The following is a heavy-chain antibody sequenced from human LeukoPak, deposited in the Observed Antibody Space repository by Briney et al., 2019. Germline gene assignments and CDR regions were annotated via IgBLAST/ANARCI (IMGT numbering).Heavy chain of an antibody. V-gene: IGHV4-34*01. Sequence: SETLSLTCAVYGGSFSSYYWSWIRQPPGKGLEWIGEINHSGSTNYNPSLKSRVTISVDTSKNQFSLKLSSVTAADTAVYYCARHGITIFGVVYFDLWGRGTLVTVSS. D-gene: IGHD3-3*01. CDR1: GGSFSSYY. CDR3: ARHGITIFGVVYFDL. CDR2: INHSGST. J-gene: IGHJ2*01.